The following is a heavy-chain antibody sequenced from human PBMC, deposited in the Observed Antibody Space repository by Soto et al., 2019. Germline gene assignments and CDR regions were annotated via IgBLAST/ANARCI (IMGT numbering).Heavy chain of an antibody. V-gene: IGHV2-70*01. Sequence: SGFTLVTPRQTRTLSSTFSGFSLSSTLMCVSWICLASGQAMEWLALIDWDDDKYYRASLQNRLTISKDTSKNQVVLTMTNMDPVDTATYYCARVDYYYESSGSALRFYGMDVWGQGT. CDR2: IDWDDDK. CDR3: ARVDYYYESSGSALRFYGMDV. D-gene: IGHD3-22*01. J-gene: IGHJ6*02. CDR1: GFSLSSTLMC.